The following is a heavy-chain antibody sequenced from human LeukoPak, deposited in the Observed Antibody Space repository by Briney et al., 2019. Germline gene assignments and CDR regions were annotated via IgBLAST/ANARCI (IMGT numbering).Heavy chain of an antibody. CDR1: GGSISSYY. CDR2: IYYSGST. D-gene: IGHD3-3*01. V-gene: IGHV4-59*01. Sequence: SETLSLTCTVSGGSISSYYWSWIRQPPGKGLEWIGYIYYSGSTNYNPSLKSRVTISVDTSKNQFSLKLSSATAADTAVYYCARGIFGVVIPSYYYYYYMDVWGKGTTVTVSS. J-gene: IGHJ6*03. CDR3: ARGIFGVVIPSYYYYYYMDV.